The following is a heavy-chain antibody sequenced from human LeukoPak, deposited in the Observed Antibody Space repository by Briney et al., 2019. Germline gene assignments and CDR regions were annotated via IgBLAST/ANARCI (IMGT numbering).Heavy chain of an antibody. V-gene: IGHV1-24*01. CDR3: ATLPHIVVVPAATYRGGY. J-gene: IGHJ4*02. CDR2: FDPEDGET. Sequence: GASVKVSCKVSGYTFTELSMHWVRQAPGQGLEWMGGFDPEDGETIYAQKFQGRVTMTEDTSTDTAYMELSSLRSEDTAVYYCATLPHIVVVPAATYRGGYWGQGTLVTVSS. D-gene: IGHD2-2*01. CDR1: GYTFTELS.